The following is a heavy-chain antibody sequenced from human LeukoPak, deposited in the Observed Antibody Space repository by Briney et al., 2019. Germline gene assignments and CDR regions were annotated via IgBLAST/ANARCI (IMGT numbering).Heavy chain of an antibody. V-gene: IGHV4-4*07. CDR3: ARTTFYDFWTDY. D-gene: IGHD3-3*01. Sequence: PSETLSLTCTVSGGSLSNYYWSWIRQPAGKGLELIGRIYTSGSTNYNPSLKSRVTMSVDTSKNQFSLKLSSVTAADTAVYYCARTTFYDFWTDYWGQGILVTVSS. CDR2: IYTSGST. J-gene: IGHJ4*02. CDR1: GGSLSNYY.